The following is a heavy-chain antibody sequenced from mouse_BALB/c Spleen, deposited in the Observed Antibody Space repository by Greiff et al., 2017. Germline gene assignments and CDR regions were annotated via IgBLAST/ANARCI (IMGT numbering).Heavy chain of an antibody. CDR2: INPSNGRT. J-gene: IGHJ4*01. Sequence: VKLQQPGAELVKPGASVKLSCKASGYTFTSYWMHWVKQRPGQGLEWIGEINPSNGRTNYNEKFKSKATLTVDKSSSTAYMQLSSLTSEDSAVYYCARDYGSSYAMDYWGQGTSVTVSS. CDR3: ARDYGSSYAMDY. D-gene: IGHD1-1*01. CDR1: GYTFTSYW. V-gene: IGHV1S81*02.